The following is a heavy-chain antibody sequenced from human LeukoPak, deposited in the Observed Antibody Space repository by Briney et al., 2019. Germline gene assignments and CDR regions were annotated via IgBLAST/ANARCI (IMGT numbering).Heavy chain of an antibody. Sequence: GSLRLSCTVSGFRFSDYAMKWVRQAPGKGLEWIGNIFYSGSTYYNPSLKSRVTISVDTSKNQFSLKLSSLTAADMAVYFCAGLGSGWFDPWGQGTLVTVSS. CDR2: IFYSGST. D-gene: IGHD3-10*01. CDR1: GFRFSDYA. CDR3: AGLGSGWFDP. J-gene: IGHJ5*02. V-gene: IGHV4-39*01.